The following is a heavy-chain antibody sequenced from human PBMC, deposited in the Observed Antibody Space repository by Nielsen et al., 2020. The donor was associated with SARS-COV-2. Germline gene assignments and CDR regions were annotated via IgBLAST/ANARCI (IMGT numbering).Heavy chain of an antibody. V-gene: IGHV3-11*06. J-gene: IGHJ4*02. CDR1: GFTFRDYY. CDR2: ISSRSSYT. Sequence: GESLNTPRAASGFTFRDYYMSLIRQAPGTGLEWVSYISSRSSYTNYADSVKGRFTITRDKAKNSLYLQMNSLRAEDTAVYYCARGVVGATICYFDYWGQGTLVTVSS. CDR3: ARGVVGATICYFDY. D-gene: IGHD1-26*01.